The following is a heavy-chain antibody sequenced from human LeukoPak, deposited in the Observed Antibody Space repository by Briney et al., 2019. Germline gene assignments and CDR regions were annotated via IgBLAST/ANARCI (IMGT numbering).Heavy chain of an antibody. D-gene: IGHD6-13*01. CDR2: MNPNSGNT. CDR3: ARGAAAGLHYYYYGMDV. CDR1: GYTFTSYD. Sequence: GASVKVSCKASGYTFTSYDINWVRQATGQGLEWMGWMNPNSGNTGYAQKFQGRVTMTRNTSISTAYMELSGLRSEDTAVYYCARGAAAGLHYYYYGMDVWGQGTTVTVSS. V-gene: IGHV1-8*01. J-gene: IGHJ6*02.